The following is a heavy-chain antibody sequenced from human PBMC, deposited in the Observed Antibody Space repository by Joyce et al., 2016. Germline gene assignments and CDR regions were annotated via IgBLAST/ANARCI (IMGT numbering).Heavy chain of an antibody. D-gene: IGHD3-22*01. V-gene: IGHV4-39*07. CDR3: ARDSPGRHYDSSGYYPGYFQH. J-gene: IGHJ1*01. Sequence: QVQLQESGPGLVKPSETLSLSCTVSGGSINNNNYYWGWVRQPPGKGLEWIGGIYYTGSTYYSPSLKTRVTISLDTSKNQFALKLSSVTAADTAVYYCARDSPGRHYDSSGYYPGYFQHWGQGSLVTVSS. CDR1: GGSINNNNYY. CDR2: IYYTGST.